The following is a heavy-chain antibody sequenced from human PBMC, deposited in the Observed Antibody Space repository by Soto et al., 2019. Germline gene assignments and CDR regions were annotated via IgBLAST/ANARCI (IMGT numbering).Heavy chain of an antibody. Sequence: EVQLVESGGGLVQHGGSLRLSCAASGFTVTSNFMSWVRQAPGKGLEWVSVIYSGGSTYYADSVKGRFTISRDNSKNTLYLQMNSLRAGDTAVYYCARDRYYDILTGQGRDAFDIWGQGTMVTVSS. CDR1: GFTVTSNF. CDR2: IYSGGST. D-gene: IGHD3-9*01. CDR3: ARDRYYDILTGQGRDAFDI. V-gene: IGHV3-66*01. J-gene: IGHJ3*02.